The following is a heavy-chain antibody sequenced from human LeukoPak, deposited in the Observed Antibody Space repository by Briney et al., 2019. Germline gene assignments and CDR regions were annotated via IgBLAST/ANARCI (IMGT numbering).Heavy chain of an antibody. CDR2: MNPNSGNT. Sequence: ASVKVSCKASGYTFTTYNINWVRQATGQGLEWMGWMNPNSGNTGYAQKFQGRVTITRNTSISTAYMELSSLRSEDTAVYYCARGQGSGWNYYYYYYMDVWGKGTTVTVSS. J-gene: IGHJ6*03. V-gene: IGHV1-8*03. D-gene: IGHD6-19*01. CDR3: ARGQGSGWNYYYYYYMDV. CDR1: GYTFTTYN.